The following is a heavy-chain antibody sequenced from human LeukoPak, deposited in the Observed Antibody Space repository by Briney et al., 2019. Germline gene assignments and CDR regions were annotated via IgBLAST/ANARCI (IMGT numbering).Heavy chain of an antibody. CDR1: GGSISSYY. Sequence: PSETLSLTCTVSGGSISSYYWSWIRQPPGKGLEWIGYIYYSGSTNYNPSLKSRVTISVDTSKNQFSLKLSSVTAADTAVYYCARGDDSSGYYYEGAFVIWGQGTMVTVSS. V-gene: IGHV4-59*01. CDR2: IYYSGST. CDR3: ARGDDSSGYYYEGAFVI. J-gene: IGHJ3*02. D-gene: IGHD3-22*01.